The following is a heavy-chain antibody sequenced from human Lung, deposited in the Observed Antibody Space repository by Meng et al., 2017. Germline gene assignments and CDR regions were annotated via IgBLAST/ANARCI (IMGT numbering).Heavy chain of an antibody. Sequence: QVQVTQGGAGLLKPSETPSLTCVVSGGSFSDYYWSWIRQPPGKGLEWIGEINHSGSTNYNPSLESRATISVDTSQNNLSLKLSSVTAADSAAYYCARGPTTMAHDFDYWGQGTLVTVSS. J-gene: IGHJ4*02. CDR3: ARGPTTMAHDFDY. CDR1: GGSFSDYY. D-gene: IGHD4-11*01. CDR2: INHSGST. V-gene: IGHV4-34*01.